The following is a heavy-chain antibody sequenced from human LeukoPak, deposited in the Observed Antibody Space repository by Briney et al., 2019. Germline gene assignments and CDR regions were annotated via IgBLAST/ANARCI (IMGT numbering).Heavy chain of an antibody. Sequence: GGSLRLSCEASGFIFSSYWMSWVRQAPGKGLEWVATIRQDGSVNHCVDSVKGRFTISRDNAKNSLYLQMNSLRAEDTAVYYCARNTIVVVVAATCSDYWGQGTLVTVSS. D-gene: IGHD2-15*01. CDR1: GFIFSSYW. J-gene: IGHJ4*02. V-gene: IGHV3-7*01. CDR2: IRQDGSVN. CDR3: ARNTIVVVVAATCSDY.